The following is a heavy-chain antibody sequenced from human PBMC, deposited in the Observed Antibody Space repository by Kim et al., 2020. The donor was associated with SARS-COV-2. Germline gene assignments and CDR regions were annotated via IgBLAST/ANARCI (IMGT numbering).Heavy chain of an antibody. CDR2: IIPIFGTA. J-gene: IGHJ5*02. CDR3: ARGEYWVAAAGTHNWFDP. Sequence: SVKVSCKASGGTFSSYAISWVRQAPGQGLEWMGGIIPIFGTANYAQKFQGRVTITADESTSTAYMELSSLRSEDTAVYYCARGEYWVAAAGTHNWFDPWGQGTLVTVSS. D-gene: IGHD6-13*01. CDR1: GGTFSSYA. V-gene: IGHV1-69*13.